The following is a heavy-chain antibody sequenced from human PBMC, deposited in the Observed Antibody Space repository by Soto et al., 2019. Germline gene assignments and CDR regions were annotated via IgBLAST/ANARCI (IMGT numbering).Heavy chain of an antibody. CDR3: AHTVGLGVVTSEDESFQH. Sequence: QITLKESGPTLVKPTQTLTLTCTFSGFSLSTSGVGVGWIRQPPGKALEWLAVIYWDDDKGYSPSLKNRLTITKDTSKNQVVLTMTNMDPVDTATYYCAHTVGLGVVTSEDESFQHWGQGTQVTVSS. D-gene: IGHD2-15*01. CDR1: GFSLSTSGVG. V-gene: IGHV2-5*02. CDR2: IYWDDDK. J-gene: IGHJ1*01.